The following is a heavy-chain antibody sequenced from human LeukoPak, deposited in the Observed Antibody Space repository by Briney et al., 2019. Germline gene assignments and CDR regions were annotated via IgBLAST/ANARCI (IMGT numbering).Heavy chain of an antibody. J-gene: IGHJ4*02. D-gene: IGHD1-26*01. Sequence: GGSLRLSCAASGFTFSSYAMSWVRQAPGKGLEWVSAISGSGGSTYYAHSVKGRFTISRDNSKNTLYLQMNSLRAEDTAVYYCAKGGSYLYYFDYWGQGTLVTVSS. V-gene: IGHV3-23*01. CDR1: GFTFSSYA. CDR3: AKGGSYLYYFDY. CDR2: ISGSGGST.